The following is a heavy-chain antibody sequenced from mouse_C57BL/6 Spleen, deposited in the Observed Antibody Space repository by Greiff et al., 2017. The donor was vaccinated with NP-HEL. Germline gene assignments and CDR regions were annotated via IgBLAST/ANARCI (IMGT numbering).Heavy chain of an antibody. J-gene: IGHJ1*03. V-gene: IGHV7-1*01. Sequence: EVHLVESGGGLVQSGRSLRLSCATSGFTFSDFYMEWVRQAPGKGLEWIAASRNKANDYTTEYSASVKGRFIVSRDTSQSILYLQMNALRAEDTAIYYCARDAEIFTTVVGDWYFDVWGTGTTVTVSS. CDR3: ARDAEIFTTVVGDWYFDV. D-gene: IGHD1-1*01. CDR1: GFTFSDFY. CDR2: SRNKANDYTT.